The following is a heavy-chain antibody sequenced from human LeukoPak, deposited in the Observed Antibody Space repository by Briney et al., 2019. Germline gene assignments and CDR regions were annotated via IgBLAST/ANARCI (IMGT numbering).Heavy chain of an antibody. V-gene: IGHV3-48*04. Sequence: EGSLRLSCAASGFTFRSYSMNWVRQAPGKGLKWVSYISSSSSNIYYADSVKGRFTISRDNAKNSLYLQMNSLRAEDTAVYYCARAEMAAADAAFDYWGQGTLVTVSS. CDR2: ISSSSSNI. CDR1: GFTFRSYS. J-gene: IGHJ4*02. CDR3: ARAEMAAADAAFDY. D-gene: IGHD6-13*01.